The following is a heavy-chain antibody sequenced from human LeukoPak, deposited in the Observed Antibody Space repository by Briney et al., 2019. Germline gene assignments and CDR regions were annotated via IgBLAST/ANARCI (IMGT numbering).Heavy chain of an antibody. Sequence: PSETLSLTCSVSGGSISNYFWTWIRQPPGKGLEWIGYIYSSGSTYYNPSLKSRVTISVDTSKNRFSLKLSTVTAADTAVYYCARDQYCSSTSCLAFDIWGQGTMVTVSS. D-gene: IGHD2-2*01. CDR1: GGSISNYF. CDR3: ARDQYCSSTSCLAFDI. CDR2: IYSSGST. J-gene: IGHJ3*02. V-gene: IGHV4-4*08.